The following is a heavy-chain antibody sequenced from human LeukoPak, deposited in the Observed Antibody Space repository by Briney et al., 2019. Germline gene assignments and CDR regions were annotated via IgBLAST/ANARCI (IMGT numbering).Heavy chain of an antibody. V-gene: IGHV4-4*08. CDR3: ARSSGYYSDAFDI. CDR1: GGSISSYY. Sequence: SETLSLTCTVSGGSISSYYWSWIRQPPGKGLEWIGRIYTSGSTNYNPSLESRVTISVDTSKNQFSLKLSSVTAADTAVYYCARSSGYYSDAFDIWGQGTMVTVSS. D-gene: IGHD3-22*01. CDR2: IYTSGST. J-gene: IGHJ3*02.